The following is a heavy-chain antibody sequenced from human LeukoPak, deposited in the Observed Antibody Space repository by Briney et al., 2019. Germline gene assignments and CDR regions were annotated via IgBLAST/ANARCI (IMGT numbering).Heavy chain of an antibody. D-gene: IGHD4-17*01. CDR3: ARAAERDYGDPDAFDI. CDR2: IYYSGST. CDR1: GGSVSSGSYY. V-gene: IGHV4-61*01. J-gene: IGHJ3*02. Sequence: SETLSLTCTVSGGSVSSGSYYWSWIRQPPGKGLEWMGYIYYSGSTNYNPSLKSRATISVDTSKNQFSLKLSSVTAADTAVYYCARAAERDYGDPDAFDIWGQGTMVTVSS.